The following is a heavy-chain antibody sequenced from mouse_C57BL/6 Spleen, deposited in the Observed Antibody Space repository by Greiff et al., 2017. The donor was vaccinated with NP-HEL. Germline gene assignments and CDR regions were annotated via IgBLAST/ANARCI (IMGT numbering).Heavy chain of an antibody. D-gene: IGHD2-4*01. Sequence: DVMLVESGGGLVKPGGSLKLSCAASGFTFSDYGMHWVRQAPEQGLEWVAYISSGSSTIYYADTVKGRFTLSRDNAKNTLFLQMTSLRSEDTAMYYCAKLYDYDWYFDVWGTGTTVTVSS. CDR3: AKLYDYDWYFDV. V-gene: IGHV5-17*01. CDR1: GFTFSDYG. J-gene: IGHJ1*03. CDR2: ISSGSSTI.